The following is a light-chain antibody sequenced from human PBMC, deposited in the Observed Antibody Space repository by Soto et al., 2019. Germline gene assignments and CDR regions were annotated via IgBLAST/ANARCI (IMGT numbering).Light chain of an antibody. V-gene: IGLV1-40*01. CDR3: QSFDSGLSVVV. Sequence: QSVLTHPPSVSGAPGQRITISCTGSSSNIGAGYAVHWYQHLPRTAPKLLIFDNNNRPSGVPDRFSGSKSGTSASLAITGLQAEDEADYYCQSFDSGLSVVVFGGGTKLTVL. CDR1: SSNIGAGYA. CDR2: DNN. J-gene: IGLJ2*01.